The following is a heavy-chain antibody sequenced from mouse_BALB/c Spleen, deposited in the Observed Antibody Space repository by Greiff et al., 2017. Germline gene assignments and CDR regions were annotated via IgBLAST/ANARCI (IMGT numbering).Heavy chain of an antibody. CDR1: GFAFSSYD. V-gene: IGHV5-12-1*01. CDR2: ISSGGGST. D-gene: IGHD2-13*01. Sequence: EVQLVESGGGLVKPGGSLKLSCAASGFAFSSYDMSWVRQTPEKRLEWVGYISSGGGSTYYPDTVKGRFTISRDNAKNTLYLQMSSLKSEDTAVYYCARKTYYGDYCAMDYWGQGTSVTVSS. J-gene: IGHJ4*01. CDR3: ARKTYYGDYCAMDY.